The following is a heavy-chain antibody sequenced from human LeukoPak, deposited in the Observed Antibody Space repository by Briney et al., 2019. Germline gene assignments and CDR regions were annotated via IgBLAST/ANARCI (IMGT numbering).Heavy chain of an antibody. J-gene: IGHJ4*02. V-gene: IGHV4-34*01. CDR2: INHSGST. D-gene: IGHD6-13*01. CDR3: ARQQLVHFDY. CDR1: GGSFSGYY. Sequence: PSETLSLTCAVYGGSFSGYYWSWIRQPPGKGLEWIGEINHSGSTNYNPSLKSRVTISVDTSKNQFSLKLSSVTAADTAVYYCARQQLVHFDYWGQGTLVTVSS.